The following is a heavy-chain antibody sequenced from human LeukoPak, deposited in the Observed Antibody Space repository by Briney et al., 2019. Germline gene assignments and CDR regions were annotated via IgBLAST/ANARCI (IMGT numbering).Heavy chain of an antibody. CDR3: ARDRYCSGGSCYRGDAFDI. Sequence: SETLSLTCTVSGGSLSSGSYHWSWIRQPPGKGLEWIGYIYYSGSTNYNPSLKSRVTISVDTSKNQFSLKLSSVTAADTAVYYCARDRYCSGGSCYRGDAFDIWGQGTMVTVSS. J-gene: IGHJ3*02. CDR2: IYYSGST. CDR1: GGSLSSGSYH. D-gene: IGHD2-15*01. V-gene: IGHV4-61*01.